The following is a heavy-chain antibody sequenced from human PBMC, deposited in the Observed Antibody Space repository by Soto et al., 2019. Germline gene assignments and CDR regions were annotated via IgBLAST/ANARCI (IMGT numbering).Heavy chain of an antibody. CDR3: ARRIQLDY. CDR2: ISSSGST. Sequence: QVQLQESGPGLVKPSETLSLTCTVSGGSISSYYWSWIRQPPGKRLEWIGHISSSGSTSCNPSLKSRVSISMDTSKNQFSLNLGSVTAADSAVYYCARRIQLDYWGQGTLVTVSS. CDR1: GGSISSYY. J-gene: IGHJ4*02. V-gene: IGHV4-59*01. D-gene: IGHD2-15*01.